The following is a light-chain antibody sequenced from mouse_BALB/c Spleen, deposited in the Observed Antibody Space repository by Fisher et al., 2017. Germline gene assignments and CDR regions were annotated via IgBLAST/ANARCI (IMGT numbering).Light chain of an antibody. CDR3: QQWSSNPPIT. Sequence: IVLTQTPAIMSASPGEKVTMTCSASSSVSYMYWYQQKPRSSPKPWIYLTSNLASGVPVRFSGSGSGTSYSLTISRMEAEDAATYYCQQWSSNPPITFGAGTKLELK. CDR2: LTS. V-gene: IGKV4-68*01. J-gene: IGKJ5*01. CDR1: SSVSY.